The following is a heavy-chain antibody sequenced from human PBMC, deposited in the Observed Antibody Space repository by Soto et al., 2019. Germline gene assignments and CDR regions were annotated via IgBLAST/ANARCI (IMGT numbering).Heavy chain of an antibody. J-gene: IGHJ4*02. CDR3: ASRRLGYCTGGTCPEF. V-gene: IGHV3-21*01. CDR1: GFTFSSFN. Sequence: EVQLVESGGGLVKPGGSLRLSCAASGFTFSSFNMDWVRQAPGKGLEWVSSISITGNYKYYADSLKGRFTISRDNAQNFLFLQMDSLRPEDTAVYYCASRRLGYCTGGTCPEFWGQGTLVTVTS. D-gene: IGHD2-15*01. CDR2: ISITGNYK.